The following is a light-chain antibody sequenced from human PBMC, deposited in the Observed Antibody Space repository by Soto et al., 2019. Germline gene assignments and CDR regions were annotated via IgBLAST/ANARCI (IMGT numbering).Light chain of an antibody. CDR1: SSNIGSNY. CDR2: TNN. Sequence: QTVVTQPPSASGTPGQRVTISCSGSSSNIGSNYVYWYQQLPGTAPKLLIHTNNQRPSGVPDRFSGSKSGTSASLAISGLRSEDEADYYCAAWDDSLSGGVFGRGTKLTVL. CDR3: AAWDDSLSGGV. J-gene: IGLJ2*01. V-gene: IGLV1-47*01.